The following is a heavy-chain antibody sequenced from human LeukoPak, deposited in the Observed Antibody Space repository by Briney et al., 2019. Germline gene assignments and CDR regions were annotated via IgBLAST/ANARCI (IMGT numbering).Heavy chain of an antibody. CDR2: ISGSGGST. J-gene: IGHJ4*02. Sequence: GGSLRLSYAPSGFIFSSYAVRWVRQAAGKGLEWVSAISGSGGSTYYAHCVRGRLTLSRDNSKHTLYLQRNSQRPEDTAVYYCAKEQFPMSKLELFEYWGQRTLGTVSS. CDR3: AKEQFPMSKLELFEY. CDR1: GFIFSSYA. D-gene: IGHD1-7*01. V-gene: IGHV3-23*01.